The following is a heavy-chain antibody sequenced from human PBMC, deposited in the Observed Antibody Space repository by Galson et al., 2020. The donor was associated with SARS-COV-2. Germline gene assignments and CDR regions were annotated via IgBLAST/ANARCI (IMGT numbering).Heavy chain of an antibody. Sequence: GESLKISCKASGYTFTSYYMHWVRQAPGQGLEWMGILNPSGGSTSYAQKFQGRVTMTRDTSTSTVYMELSSLRSEDTAVYYCARDSPTIVGATVPHYWGQGTLVTVSS. V-gene: IGHV1-46*01. CDR1: GYTFTSYY. J-gene: IGHJ4*02. CDR3: ARDSPTIVGATVPHY. CDR2: LNPSGGST. D-gene: IGHD1-26*01.